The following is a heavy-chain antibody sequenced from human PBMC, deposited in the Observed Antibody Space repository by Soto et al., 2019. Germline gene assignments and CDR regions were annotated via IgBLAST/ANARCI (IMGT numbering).Heavy chain of an antibody. D-gene: IGHD4-17*01. V-gene: IGHV4-59*08. J-gene: IGHJ4*02. CDR1: GGSISSYY. Sequence: QVQLQESGPGLVKPSQTLSLTCTVSGGSISSYYWSWIRQPPGKGLEWIGYIYYSGSTNYNPSLKNRVTISVDTSKNQFSLKLSSVTAADTAVYYCARRYGVYFDYWGQGTLVTVSS. CDR2: IYYSGST. CDR3: ARRYGVYFDY.